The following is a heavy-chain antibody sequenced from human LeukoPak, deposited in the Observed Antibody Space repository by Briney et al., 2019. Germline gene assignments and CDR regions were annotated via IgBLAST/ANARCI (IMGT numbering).Heavy chain of an antibody. V-gene: IGHV3-21*01. CDR1: GFTFSSYS. D-gene: IGHD3-22*01. Sequence: PGGSLRLSCAASGFTFSSYSMNWVRQAPGKGLEWVSSISSSSSYIYYADSVKGRFTISRDNAKNSLYLQMNSLRAEDTAVYYCARDPYYYDSSGYYIYWGQGTLVTVSS. CDR2: ISSSSSYI. CDR3: ARDPYYYDSSGYYIY. J-gene: IGHJ4*02.